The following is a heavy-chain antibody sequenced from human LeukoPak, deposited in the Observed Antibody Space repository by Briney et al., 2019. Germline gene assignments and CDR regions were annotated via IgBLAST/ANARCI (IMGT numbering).Heavy chain of an antibody. CDR3: ASQYYYDSSGYYYAYYFDY. CDR1: GFTFSSYS. V-gene: IGHV3-21*01. Sequence: GGSLRLSCAASGFTFSSYSMNWVRQAPGKGLEWVSSISSSSSYIYYADSVKGRFTISRDNAKNSLHLQMNSLRAEDTAVYYCASQYYYDSSGYYYAYYFDYWGQGTLVTVSS. CDR2: ISSSSSYI. D-gene: IGHD3-22*01. J-gene: IGHJ4*02.